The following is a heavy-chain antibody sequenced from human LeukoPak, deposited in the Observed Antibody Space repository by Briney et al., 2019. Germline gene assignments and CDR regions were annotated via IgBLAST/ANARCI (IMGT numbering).Heavy chain of an antibody. J-gene: IGHJ4*02. CDR1: GFTVCSNY. Sequence: PGGSLRLSWAASGFTVCSNYMSWVRQAPGKGLEWVSVIYSGGSTYYADSVKGRFTISRDNSKNTLYLQMNSLRAEDTAVYYCARAADSSTMFDYWGQGTLVTVSS. CDR2: IYSGGST. D-gene: IGHD6-13*01. CDR3: ARAADSSTMFDY. V-gene: IGHV3-66*01.